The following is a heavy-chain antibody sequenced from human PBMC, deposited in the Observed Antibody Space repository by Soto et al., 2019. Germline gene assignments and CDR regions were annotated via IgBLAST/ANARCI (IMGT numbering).Heavy chain of an antibody. V-gene: IGHV3-9*01. D-gene: IGHD6-13*01. CDR1: GFTFDDYA. CDR2: INWNSGSI. CDR3: VKDESINWYSGHFRH. J-gene: IGHJ1*01. Sequence: GGSLRLSCAASGFTFDDYAMHWVRRVPGKGLEWVSGINWNSGSIGYGDSVKGRFAISRDNAKNSLHLQMNSLSAEDTAFYYCVKDESINWYSGHFRHWGQGTLVTVSS.